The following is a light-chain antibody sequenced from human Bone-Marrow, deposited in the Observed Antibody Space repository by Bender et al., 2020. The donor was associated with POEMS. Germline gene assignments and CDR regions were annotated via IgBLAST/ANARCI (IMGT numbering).Light chain of an antibody. CDR1: SSDVGGYNY. CDR3: CSYASSNTLV. V-gene: IGLV2-11*01. J-gene: IGLJ3*02. CDR2: DVS. Sequence: QSALTQPRSVSGSPGQSVTISCTGTSSDVGGYNYVSWYQQHPGKAPKLMIYDVSKRPSGVPDRFSGSKSGNTASLTISGLQAEDEAEYYYCSYASSNTLVFGGGTKLTVL.